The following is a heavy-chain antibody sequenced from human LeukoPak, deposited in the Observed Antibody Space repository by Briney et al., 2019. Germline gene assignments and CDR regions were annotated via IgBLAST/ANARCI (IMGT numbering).Heavy chain of an antibody. D-gene: IGHD3-22*01. V-gene: IGHV4-34*01. CDR2: INHSGST. CDR1: GGSFSGYY. CDR3: ARLVYYFDYYDSSGYYDY. Sequence: SETLSLTCAVYGGSFSGYYWSWIRQPPGKGLEWIGEINHSGSTNYNPSLKSRVTISVDTSKNQFSLKLSSVTAADTAVYYCARLVYYFDYYDSSGYYDYWGQGTLVTVSS. J-gene: IGHJ4*02.